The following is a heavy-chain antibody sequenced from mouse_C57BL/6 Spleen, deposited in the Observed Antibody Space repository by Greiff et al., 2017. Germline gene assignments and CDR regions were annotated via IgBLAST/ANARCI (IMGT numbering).Heavy chain of an antibody. CDR3: TRDEGYSNYEGYFDY. J-gene: IGHJ2*01. D-gene: IGHD2-5*01. CDR1: GFTFSSYA. CDR2: ISSGGDYI. Sequence: EVKLVESGEGLVKPGGSLKLSCAASGFTFSSYAMSWVRQTPEKRLEWVAYISSGGDYIYYADTVKGRFTISRDNARNTLYLQMSSLKSEDTAMYYCTRDEGYSNYEGYFDYWGQGTTLTVSS. V-gene: IGHV5-9-1*02.